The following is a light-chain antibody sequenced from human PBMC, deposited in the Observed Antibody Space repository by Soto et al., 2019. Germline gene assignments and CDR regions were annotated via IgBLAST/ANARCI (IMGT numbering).Light chain of an antibody. Sequence: QAVVTQPPSVSGAPGQRVTISCTGSSSNIGAGYDVHWYQQLPGTAPKLLIYGNSNRPSGVPDRFSGSKSGTSASLAITGLQAEDEADYYYQSYDSSLSGYVVFGGGTKHTVL. V-gene: IGLV1-40*01. CDR1: SSNIGAGYD. J-gene: IGLJ2*01. CDR2: GNS. CDR3: QSYDSSLSGYVV.